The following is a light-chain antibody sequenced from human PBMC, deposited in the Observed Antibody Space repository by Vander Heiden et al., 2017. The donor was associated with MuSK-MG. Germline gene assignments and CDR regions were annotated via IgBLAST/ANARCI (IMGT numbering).Light chain of an antibody. CDR2: QDT. V-gene: IGLV3-1*01. J-gene: IGLJ2*01. CDR3: QTGDTSVI. Sequence: SYELAQPPSVSVSPGQTVPITCSGDKLGNKYASWFEQKPGQSPVLLIYQDTKRPSGIPERYSGSNSGHTATLTISGTQPMDEADYYCQTGDTSVIFDGGTKLTVL. CDR1: KLGNKY.